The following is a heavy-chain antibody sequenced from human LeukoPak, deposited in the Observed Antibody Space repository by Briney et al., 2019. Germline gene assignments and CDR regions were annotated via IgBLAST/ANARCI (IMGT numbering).Heavy chain of an antibody. CDR2: IYTSGST. CDR3: AREHVDTAMTIDY. V-gene: IGHV4-61*02. D-gene: IGHD5-18*01. Sequence: MSSETLSLTCTVSGGSISSSSYYWSWIRQPAGKGLEWIGRIYTSGSTNYNPSLKSRVTMSVDTSKNQFSLKLSSVTAADTAVYYCAREHVDTAMTIDYWGQGTLVTVSS. CDR1: GGSISSSSYY. J-gene: IGHJ4*02.